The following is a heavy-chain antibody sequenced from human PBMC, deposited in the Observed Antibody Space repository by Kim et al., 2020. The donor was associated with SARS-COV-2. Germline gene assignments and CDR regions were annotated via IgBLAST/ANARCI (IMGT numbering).Heavy chain of an antibody. CDR1: GFTFSSYA. V-gene: IGHV3-30-3*01. CDR3: ARGNSPKELLWFGELLPHTFYYYYYGMDV. J-gene: IGHJ6*02. Sequence: GGSLRLSCAASGFTFSSYAMHWVRQAPGKGLEWVAVISYDGSNKYYADSVKGRFTISRDNSKNTLYLQMNSLRAEDTAVYYCARGNSPKELLWFGELLPHTFYYYYYGMDVWGQGTTVTVSS. D-gene: IGHD3-10*01. CDR2: ISYDGSNK.